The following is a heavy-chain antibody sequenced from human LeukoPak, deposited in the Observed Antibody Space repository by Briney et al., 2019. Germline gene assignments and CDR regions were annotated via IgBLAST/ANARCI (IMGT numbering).Heavy chain of an antibody. V-gene: IGHV3-23*01. CDR3: AKDGVVRGLGPYYFDS. Sequence: GGSLRLSCASSGFTFTSYAVSWVRQAPGKGLEWVSTISYSGGTTYHTDSVRGRFTISRDISKNTVYLQMNSLKAEDTAVYYCAKDGVVRGLGPYYFDSWGQGSLVTVSS. CDR1: GFTFTSYA. CDR2: ISYSGGTT. D-gene: IGHD3-10*01. J-gene: IGHJ4*02.